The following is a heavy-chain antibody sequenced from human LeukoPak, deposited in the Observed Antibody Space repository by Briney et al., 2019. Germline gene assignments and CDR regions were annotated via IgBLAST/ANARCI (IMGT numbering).Heavy chain of an antibody. Sequence: PSETLSLTCTVSGGSISRYYWSWIRQPPGKGLEWIGYIYYSGSTNYNPSLKSRVTISVDTSKNQFSLKLSSVTAADTAVYYCARRLPQGCSGGSCPINWFDPWGQGTLVTVSS. CDR3: ARRLPQGCSGGSCPINWFDP. CDR2: IYYSGST. J-gene: IGHJ5*02. CDR1: GGSISRYY. V-gene: IGHV4-59*08. D-gene: IGHD2-15*01.